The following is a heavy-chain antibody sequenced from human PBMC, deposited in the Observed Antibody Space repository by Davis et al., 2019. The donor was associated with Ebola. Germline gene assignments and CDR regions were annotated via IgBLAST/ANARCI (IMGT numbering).Heavy chain of an antibody. CDR2: ISGSGGST. D-gene: IGHD3-22*01. J-gene: IGHJ4*02. CDR3: ARAGGYYLKLSRY. Sequence: PGGSLRLSCAASGFTFSSYAMSWVRQAPGKGLEWVSAISGSGGSTYYADSVKGRFTISRDNSKNTLYLQMNSLRAEDTAVYYCARAGGYYLKLSRYWGQGTLVTVSS. CDR1: GFTFSSYA. V-gene: IGHV3-23*01.